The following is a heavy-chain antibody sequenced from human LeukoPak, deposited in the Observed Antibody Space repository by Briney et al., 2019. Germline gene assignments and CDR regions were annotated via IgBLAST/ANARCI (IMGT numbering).Heavy chain of an antibody. J-gene: IGHJ4*02. CDR3: ARSYSSSWYLPFDY. D-gene: IGHD6-13*01. CDR2: ISSSGSTI. Sequence: GGSLRLSCAASGFTFSDYYMSWIRQAPGKGLEWVSYISSSGSTIYYADSVKGRFTISRDNAKNSLYLQMNSLRAEDTAVYYCARSYSSSWYLPFDYWGQGTLVTVSS. CDR1: GFTFSDYY. V-gene: IGHV3-11*01.